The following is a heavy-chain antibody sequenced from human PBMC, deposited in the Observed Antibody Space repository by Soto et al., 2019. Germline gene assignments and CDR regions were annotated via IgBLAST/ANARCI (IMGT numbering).Heavy chain of an antibody. J-gene: IGHJ3*02. CDR2: ISSSSSYI. CDR3: ARPGSGWNDAFDI. Sequence: EVQLVESGGGLVKPGGSLRLSCAASGFTFSSYSMNWVRQAPGKGLEWVSSISSSSSYIYYADSVKGRFTISRDNAKNSLYLQMNSLRAEDTAVYYCARPGSGWNDAFDIWGQGTMVTVSS. V-gene: IGHV3-21*01. D-gene: IGHD6-19*01. CDR1: GFTFSSYS.